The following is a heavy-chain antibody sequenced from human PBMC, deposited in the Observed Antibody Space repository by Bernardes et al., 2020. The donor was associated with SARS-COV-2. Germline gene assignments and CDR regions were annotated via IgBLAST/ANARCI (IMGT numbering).Heavy chain of an antibody. Sequence: SVKVSCKASGYTFTSYGISWVRQAPGRGLEWMGWISADDGNTNYAQKLQGRVTMTTDTSTSTAYMELRSLRSDDTAVYYCAREGRHWANLLDVWGQGTTVTVSS. J-gene: IGHJ6*02. CDR2: ISADDGNT. CDR1: GYTFTSYG. V-gene: IGHV1-18*04. D-gene: IGHD2-8*01. CDR3: AREGRHWANLLDV.